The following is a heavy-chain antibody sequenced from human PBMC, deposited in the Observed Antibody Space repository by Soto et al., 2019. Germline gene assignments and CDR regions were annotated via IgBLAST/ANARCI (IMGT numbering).Heavy chain of an antibody. CDR3: ASSKMGLISVLET. V-gene: IGHV4-59*01. J-gene: IGHJ5*02. CDR1: GDSIRSYF. CDR2: IPYSGGP. Sequence: SETLSLTCNVSGDSIRSYFWSWIRQPPGKGLEWIGYIPYSGGPTYNPSLKSRVAISIDTSKKQFSLRMTSVTAADTAVYYCASSKMGLISVLETWGQGTLVTVSS. D-gene: IGHD2-8*01.